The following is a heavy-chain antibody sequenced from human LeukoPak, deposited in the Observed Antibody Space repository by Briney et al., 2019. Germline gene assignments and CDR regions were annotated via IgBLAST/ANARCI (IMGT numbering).Heavy chain of an antibody. J-gene: IGHJ4*02. V-gene: IGHV3-30-3*01. D-gene: IGHD6-6*01. CDR2: ISYDGSNK. Sequence: GGSLRLSCAASGFTFSSYAMHWVRQAPGKGLEWVAVISYDGSNKYYADSVKGRFTISRDNSKNTLYLQMNSLRAEDTAVYYCARGLEYSSSPDYWGQGTLVTVSS. CDR1: GFTFSSYA. CDR3: ARGLEYSSSPDY.